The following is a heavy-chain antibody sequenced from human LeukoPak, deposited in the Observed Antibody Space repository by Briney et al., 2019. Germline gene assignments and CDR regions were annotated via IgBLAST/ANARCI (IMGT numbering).Heavy chain of an antibody. J-gene: IGHJ6*02. Sequence: SGGSLRLSCAASGFTFSMYAMNWVRQAPGKGLEWVSAISGSGGSTYYADSVKGRFTISKDNSKNTVYLQMSSLRVDDTAVYYCAKAASSSWPSYYYGMDVWGQGTTVTVSS. CDR1: GFTFSMYA. CDR3: AKAASSSWPSYYYGMDV. V-gene: IGHV3-23*01. D-gene: IGHD6-13*01. CDR2: ISGSGGST.